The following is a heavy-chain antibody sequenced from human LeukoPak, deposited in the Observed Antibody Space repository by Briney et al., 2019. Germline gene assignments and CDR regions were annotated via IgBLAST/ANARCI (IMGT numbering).Heavy chain of an antibody. CDR2: IYYSGST. CDR1: GGSIGSRNYY. D-gene: IGHD6-13*01. V-gene: IGHV4-39*07. J-gene: IGHJ4*02. CDR3: ARKEGIAAAGTPSD. Sequence: KPSETLSLTCTVSGGSIGSRNYYWGWIRQPPGKGLEWIGYIYYSGSTYYNPSLKSRVTMSVDTSKNQFSLKLSSVTAVDTAVYYCARKEGIAAAGTPSDWGQGTLVTVSS.